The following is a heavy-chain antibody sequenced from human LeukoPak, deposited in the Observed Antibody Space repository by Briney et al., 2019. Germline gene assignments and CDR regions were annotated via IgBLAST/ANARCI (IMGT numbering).Heavy chain of an antibody. CDR2: ISYDDTNK. J-gene: IGHJ4*02. CDR1: GFTFSNYA. V-gene: IGHV3-30*14. D-gene: IGHD5-12*01. Sequence: GGSLRLSCAASGFTFSNYALHWVRQAPGKGLEWVAVISYDDTNKYYVDSVKGRFTVSRDNSKNTLYLQMNSLRAEDTAMYYCARESGYAVGDYRGQGTLVTVSS. CDR3: ARESGYAVGDY.